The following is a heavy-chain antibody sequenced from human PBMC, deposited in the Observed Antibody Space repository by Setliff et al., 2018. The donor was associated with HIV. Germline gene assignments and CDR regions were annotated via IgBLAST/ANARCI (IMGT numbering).Heavy chain of an antibody. D-gene: IGHD1-26*01. CDR3: ARGHGVYSGSYLAVYFDY. CDR2: ISHSGST. CDR1: RGSISRHY. Sequence: SETLSLTCTVSRGSISRHYWTWIRQPPGKGLEWIGYISHSGSTNYSPSLKSRVTISVDSSKNQFSLKLTSVTAADTAVYYCARGHGVYSGSYLAVYFDYWGQGTLVTVSS. V-gene: IGHV4-59*11. J-gene: IGHJ4*02.